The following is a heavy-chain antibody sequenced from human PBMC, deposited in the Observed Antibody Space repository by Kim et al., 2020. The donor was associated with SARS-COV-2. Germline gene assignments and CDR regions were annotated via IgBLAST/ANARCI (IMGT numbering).Heavy chain of an antibody. CDR3: AGDGALGYLDL. CDR2: IYDSGSP. J-gene: IGHJ2*01. D-gene: IGHD1-26*01. V-gene: IGHV4-59*01. CDR1: GDSFSTYS. Sequence: SETLSLTCTVSGDSFSTYSWSWIRQPPGKGLEWLGSIYDSGSPNLNPSLRSRVTISVDTSKNEFSLKFSSLTAADTAVYYCAGDGALGYLDLWGRGTLVTVSS.